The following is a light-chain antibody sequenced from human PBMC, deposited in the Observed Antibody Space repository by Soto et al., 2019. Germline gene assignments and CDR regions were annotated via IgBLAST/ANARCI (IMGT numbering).Light chain of an antibody. CDR1: QSISSE. CDR2: GAS. J-gene: IGKJ2*01. Sequence: EIVMTQSPATLSVSPGESATISCRASQSISSELAWYQQKPGQPPRLLIYGASTRATGVPARFTGSGSGSYFTLTISGLQSEDFAVYYCQHGHNWPLTFGQGTRLEI. CDR3: QHGHNWPLT. V-gene: IGKV3-15*01.